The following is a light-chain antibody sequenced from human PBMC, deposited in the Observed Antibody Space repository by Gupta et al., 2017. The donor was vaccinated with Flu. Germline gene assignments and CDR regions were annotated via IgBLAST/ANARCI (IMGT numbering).Light chain of an antibody. Sequence: SITISCTGTSSDVGSYNLVSWYQQHPGKAHNLMIYEVRKRPAGVSNRFSGSKSGNTASLTISGLQAEDEADYYCCSYAGSSTWVFGGGTKLTVL. CDR2: EVR. CDR1: SSDVGSYNL. CDR3: CSYAGSSTWV. J-gene: IGLJ3*02. V-gene: IGLV2-23*02.